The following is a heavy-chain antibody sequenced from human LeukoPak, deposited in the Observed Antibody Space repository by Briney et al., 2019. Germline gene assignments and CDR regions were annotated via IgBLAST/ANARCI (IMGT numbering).Heavy chain of an antibody. J-gene: IGHJ4*02. V-gene: IGHV3-30-3*01. CDR3: ARDHYDSSGYYHPFDY. CDR2: ISYDGSNK. CDR1: GFTFSSYA. Sequence: GGTLRLSCAASGFTFSSYAMHWVRQAPGKGLEWVAVISYDGSNKYYADSMKGRFTISRDNAKNSLYLQMNSLRAEDTAVYYCARDHYDSSGYYHPFDYWGQGTLVTVSS. D-gene: IGHD3-22*01.